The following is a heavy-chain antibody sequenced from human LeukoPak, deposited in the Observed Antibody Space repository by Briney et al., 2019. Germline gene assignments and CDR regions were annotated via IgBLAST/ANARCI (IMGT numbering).Heavy chain of an antibody. CDR1: GFTFNNYW. CDR3: ARDNSGFDY. J-gene: IGHJ4*02. V-gene: IGHV3-7*01. D-gene: IGHD6-19*01. Sequence: PGGPLRLSCVASGFTFNNYWMTWVRQAPGKGLEWVANIRHDGSARYYGDSVKGRFTISRDDAKNSLFLQMNSLRADDTALYYCARDNSGFDYWGQGTLVTVSS. CDR2: IRHDGSAR.